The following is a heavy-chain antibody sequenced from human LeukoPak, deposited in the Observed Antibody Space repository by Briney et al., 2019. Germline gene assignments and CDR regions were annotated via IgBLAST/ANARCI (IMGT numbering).Heavy chain of an antibody. CDR1: GFTFSSYW. CDR2: IKQDGSHQ. D-gene: IGHD3-22*01. V-gene: IGHV3-7*04. Sequence: GGSLRLSCAASGFTFSSYWMSWVRQAPGKGLEWVAKIKQDGSHQSYVDSVKGRFTISRDNAKNSLYLQMNSLRAEDTAVYYCVRAPRVDRGYQYYFDYWGQGTLVTVSS. J-gene: IGHJ4*02. CDR3: VRAPRVDRGYQYYFDY.